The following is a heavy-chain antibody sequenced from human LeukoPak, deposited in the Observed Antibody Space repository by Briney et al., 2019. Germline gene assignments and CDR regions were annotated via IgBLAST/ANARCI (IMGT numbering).Heavy chain of an antibody. CDR3: AKETIPYCSGGSCTMGYFDY. D-gene: IGHD2-15*01. CDR2: ISWNSGSI. CDR1: GFTFDDYA. Sequence: PGGSLRLSCAASGFTFDDYAMHWVRQAPGKGLEWVSGISWNSGSIDYADSVKGRFTISRDNAKNSLYLQMNSLRAEDMALYYCAKETIPYCSGGSCTMGYFDYWGQGTLVTVPS. V-gene: IGHV3-9*03. J-gene: IGHJ4*02.